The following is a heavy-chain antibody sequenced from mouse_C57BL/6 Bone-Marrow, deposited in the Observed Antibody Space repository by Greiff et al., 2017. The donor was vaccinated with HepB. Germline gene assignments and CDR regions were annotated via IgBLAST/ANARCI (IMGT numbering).Heavy chain of an antibody. V-gene: IGHV5-4*01. CDR2: ISDGGSYT. Sequence: EVHLVESGGGLVKPGGSLKLSCAASGFTFSSYAMSWVRQTPEKRLEWVATISDGGSYTYYPDNVKGRFTITRDKAKNNLYLQMSHLKSEDTAMYYCAGVYSKEGYYAMDYWGQGTSVTVSS. J-gene: IGHJ4*01. CDR3: AGVYSKEGYYAMDY. CDR1: GFTFSSYA. D-gene: IGHD2-5*01.